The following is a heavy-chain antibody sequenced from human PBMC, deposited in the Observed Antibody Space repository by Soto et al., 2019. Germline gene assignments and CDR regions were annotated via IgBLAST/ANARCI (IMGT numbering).Heavy chain of an antibody. CDR2: IKEDGSEK. CDR1: GLTLSDYW. V-gene: IGHV3-7*05. D-gene: IGHD2-2*01. J-gene: IGHJ4*02. Sequence: GGSLRLSCEASGLTLSDYWMTWVRQAPGRRMEWVANIKEDGSEKYYGDSVKGRFTISRDDVKNSLFLQMNSLRVEDTAVYYCARHRSPSLWGPGTLVTVSS. CDR3: ARHRSPSL.